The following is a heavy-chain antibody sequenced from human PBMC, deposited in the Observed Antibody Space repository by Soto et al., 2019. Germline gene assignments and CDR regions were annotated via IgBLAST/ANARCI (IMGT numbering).Heavy chain of an antibody. CDR2: IIPIFGTT. CDR1: GGTFSSYA. J-gene: IGHJ6*04. Sequence: GASVKVSCKASGGTFSSYAISWVRQAPGQGLEWMGGIIPIFGTTDYARRLQGRVTITADESTTTAYKELTSLKSEDTVVYYLAMAQGKYYYNGVNCWGKGTTVPFSS. CDR3: AMAQGKYYYNGVNC. V-gene: IGHV1-69*13.